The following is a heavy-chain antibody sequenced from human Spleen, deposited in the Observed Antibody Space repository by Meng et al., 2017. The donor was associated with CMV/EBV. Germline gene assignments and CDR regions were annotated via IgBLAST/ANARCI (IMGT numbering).Heavy chain of an antibody. CDR2: IYYNGST. V-gene: IGHV4-39*07. CDR1: GGSISSSSYF. CDR3: ATEPVIYSSVWWN. D-gene: IGHD6-13*01. Sequence: GSLRLSCAVSGGSISSSSYFWGWIRQPPGKGLEWIGTIYYNGSTYYNPSLKSRVTISVDTSKNQFSLRLRSVTAADTAVYYCATEPVIYSSVWWNWGQGTLVTVSS. J-gene: IGHJ4*02.